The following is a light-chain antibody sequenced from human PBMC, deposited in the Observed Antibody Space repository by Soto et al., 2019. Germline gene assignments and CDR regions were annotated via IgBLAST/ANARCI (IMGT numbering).Light chain of an antibody. CDR2: DVS. V-gene: IGLV2-14*01. J-gene: IGLJ1*01. CDR1: TRHVGGYNY. CDR3: SSYTSSSTYV. Sequence: SCLALPAPLSGSPRQSVTISWTGTTRHVGGYNYVSWYQQHPGKAPKLMIYDVSNRPSGVSNRFSGSKSGNTASLTISGLQAEDEADYYCSSYTSSSTYVFGTGTKVTVL.